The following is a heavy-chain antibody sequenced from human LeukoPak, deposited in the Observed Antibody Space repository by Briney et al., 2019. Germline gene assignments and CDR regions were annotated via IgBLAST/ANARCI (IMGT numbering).Heavy chain of an antibody. CDR2: IYSGGST. D-gene: IGHD2-15*01. J-gene: IGHJ4*02. V-gene: IGHV3-23*03. CDR1: GFTFSSYA. CDR3: GRVSESLVNGGVSWSFDN. Sequence: GGSLRLSCAASGFTFSSYAMSWVRQAPGKGLEWVSVIYSGGSTYYADSVKGRFTISRDNSKNSLYLQMNSLRAEDTAVYYCGRVSESLVNGGVSWSFDNWGQGTLVTVSS.